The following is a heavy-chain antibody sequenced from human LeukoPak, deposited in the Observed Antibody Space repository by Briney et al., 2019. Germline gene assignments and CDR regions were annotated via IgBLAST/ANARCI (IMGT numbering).Heavy chain of an antibody. CDR1: GFTFNSYA. CDR2: ISESGEST. CDR3: AKDRISYTTSPGELSH. D-gene: IGHD3-10*01. V-gene: IGHV3-23*01. Sequence: PGGSLRLSCAASGFTFNSYAMSWVRQAPGKGLEWVSAISESGESTHYADSVQGRFTISRDNSLYTVYLQMDSLRGDDTAVYYCAKDRISYTTSPGELSHWGQGTLVIVSS. J-gene: IGHJ4*02.